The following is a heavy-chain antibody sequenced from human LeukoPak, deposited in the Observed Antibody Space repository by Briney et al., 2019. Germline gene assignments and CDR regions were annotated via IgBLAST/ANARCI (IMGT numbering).Heavy chain of an antibody. CDR3: ARSRWLSSRVYCSGGSCYYYY. CDR2: MNRNSGNT. D-gene: IGHD2-15*01. CDR1: GYTFTGYD. Sequence: GSVRLSCTASGYTFTGYDINWVRQATGQGLEWMGWMNRNSGNTGYAQNFQGRVTMSRNTSISTAYMELSSLRSEDTAAYYCARSRWLSSRVYCSGGSCYYYYWGQGTLVTVSS. J-gene: IGHJ4*02. V-gene: IGHV1-8*01.